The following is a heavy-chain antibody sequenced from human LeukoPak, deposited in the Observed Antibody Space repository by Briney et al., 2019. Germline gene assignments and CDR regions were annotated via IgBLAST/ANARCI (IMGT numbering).Heavy chain of an antibody. J-gene: IGHJ2*01. CDR1: GFTFTSYS. D-gene: IGHD6-19*01. Sequence: QTGGSLRLSYAASGFTFTSYSMNWVRQAPGKGLEWVSTISGGGGSTYYADSVKGRFTISRDNSKNTLYLQMNSLRAEDTAVYYCAREKKQWLGFRYFDLWGRSTLVTVSS. CDR2: ISGGGGST. CDR3: AREKKQWLGFRYFDL. V-gene: IGHV3-23*01.